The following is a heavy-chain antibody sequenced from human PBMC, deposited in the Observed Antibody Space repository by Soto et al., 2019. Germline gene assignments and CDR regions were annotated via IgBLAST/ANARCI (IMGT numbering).Heavy chain of an antibody. D-gene: IGHD5-18*01. Sequence: QVQLQESGPGLVKPSETLSLTCTVSGGSVSSGDYYWSWIRLPPGKGLEWIGYIYYSGNTNYNPSLKSRVIISVDTSKNLFSLKLTSVTAADTAVYYCARIPVDTSMIYWLDPWGQGTLVTVSS. J-gene: IGHJ5*02. CDR2: IYYSGNT. V-gene: IGHV4-61*08. CDR3: ARIPVDTSMIYWLDP. CDR1: GGSVSSGDYY.